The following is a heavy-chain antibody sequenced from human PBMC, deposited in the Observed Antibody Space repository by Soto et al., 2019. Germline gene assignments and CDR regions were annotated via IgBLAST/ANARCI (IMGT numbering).Heavy chain of an antibody. J-gene: IGHJ4*02. CDR2: ISHSGNSI. V-gene: IGHV3-21*01. CDR3: ARVSLDSYPDY. D-gene: IGHD5-18*01. CDR1: GFTFSSYS. Sequence: GGSLRLSCAASGFTFSSYSMDWVRQAPGKGLEWVSSISHSGNSIYYADSMKGRFTISRDNAKKSLYLEMNSLRAEVTAVYYCARVSLDSYPDYWGQGTLVTVSS.